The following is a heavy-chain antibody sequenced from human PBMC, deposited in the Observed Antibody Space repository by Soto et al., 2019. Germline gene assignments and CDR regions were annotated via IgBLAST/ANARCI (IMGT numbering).Heavy chain of an antibody. CDR3: VRVGYCIGTSCHDAFDI. D-gene: IGHD2-2*01. CDR2: IFYSGST. V-gene: IGHV4-59*01. CDR1: GGSISSYY. Sequence: SETLSLTCTVSGGSISSYYWSWIRQPPGKGLEWIGYIFYSGSTNRNPSLKSRVTISVDTSKNQFSLKLSSVTAADTAVYYCVRVGYCIGTSCHDAFDIWGQGTMVTVSS. J-gene: IGHJ3*02.